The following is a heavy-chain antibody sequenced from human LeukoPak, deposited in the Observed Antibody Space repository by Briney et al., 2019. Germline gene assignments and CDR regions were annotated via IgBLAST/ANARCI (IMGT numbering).Heavy chain of an antibody. CDR1: GGSISSSSYY. J-gene: IGHJ3*02. D-gene: IGHD3-22*01. Sequence: SETLSLTCTVSGGSISSSSYYWGWIRQPPGKGLEWIGSIYYSGNTYYNPSLKSRVTISVDTSKNQFSLKLSSVTAADTAVYYCARFPVIGTSGSYAFDIWGQGTMVTVSS. CDR3: ARFPVIGTSGSYAFDI. V-gene: IGHV4-39*07. CDR2: IYYSGNT.